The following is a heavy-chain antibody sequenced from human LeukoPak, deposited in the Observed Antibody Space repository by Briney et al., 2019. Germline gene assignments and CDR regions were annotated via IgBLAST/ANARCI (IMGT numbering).Heavy chain of an antibody. D-gene: IGHD6-13*01. CDR2: IKSKVDGGTT. V-gene: IGHV3-15*01. J-gene: IGHJ4*02. CDR1: GFTFSNAW. CDR3: ATELSSSWYSAFDY. Sequence: GSLRLSCAASGFTFSNAWMSWVRQAPGKGLEWVGRIKSKVDGGTTDYAAPVKGRFTISRDDSKNTLYLQMNSLKTEDTAVYCCATELSSSWYSAFDYWGQGTLVTVSS.